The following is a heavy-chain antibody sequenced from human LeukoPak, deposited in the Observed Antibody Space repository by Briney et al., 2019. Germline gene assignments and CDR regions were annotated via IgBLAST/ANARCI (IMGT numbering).Heavy chain of an antibody. J-gene: IGHJ4*02. CDR3: ARPAAAGIQKPYDY. CDR1: GGSVSGFY. CDR2: INHSGST. V-gene: IGHV4-34*01. D-gene: IGHD6-13*01. Sequence: ETPFLTCADNGGSVSGFYWSWIRQTPGKGLEWIGEINHSGSTNYNPSLKSRVTISVDTSKNQFSLKLSSVTAADTAVYYCARPAAAGIQKPYDYWGQGTLVTVSS.